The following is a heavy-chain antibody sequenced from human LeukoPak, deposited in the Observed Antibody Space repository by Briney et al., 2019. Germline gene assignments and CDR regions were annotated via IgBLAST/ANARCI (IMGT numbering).Heavy chain of an antibody. Sequence: ASVKVSCKASGYTFTGYYMHWVRQAPGQGLEWMGWINPNSGGTNYAQKFQGRVTMTRDTSISTAYMELSRLRSDDTAVYYCARDSDYYGSGSYYNEVIDYWGQGTLVTVSS. D-gene: IGHD3-10*01. CDR2: INPNSGGT. V-gene: IGHV1-2*02. CDR1: GYTFTGYY. J-gene: IGHJ4*02. CDR3: ARDSDYYGSGSYYNEVIDY.